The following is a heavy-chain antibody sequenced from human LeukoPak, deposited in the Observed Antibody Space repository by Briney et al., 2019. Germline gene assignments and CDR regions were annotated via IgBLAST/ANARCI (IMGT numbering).Heavy chain of an antibody. CDR3: AKWKYSNSGIDDY. CDR2: ISGSGGKT. CDR1: GFTFSTYA. D-gene: IGHD6-6*01. J-gene: IGHJ4*02. Sequence: GGSLRLSCAASGFTFSTYAMSWVRQAPGKGLDWVSAISGSGGKTYYADSVKGRFTISRDNSKKTLYLQMNSLRAEDTAVYYCAKWKYSNSGIDDYWGQGTLVTVSS. V-gene: IGHV3-23*01.